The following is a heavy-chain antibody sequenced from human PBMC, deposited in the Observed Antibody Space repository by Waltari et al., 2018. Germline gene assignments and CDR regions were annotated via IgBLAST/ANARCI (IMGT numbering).Heavy chain of an antibody. CDR2: MNPNSGGL. D-gene: IGHD3-3*01. CDR1: GYTFTGYY. V-gene: IGHV1-2*02. CDR3: ARDPATIFGVVIPAYYFDY. J-gene: IGHJ4*02. Sequence: VQLVQPGAEAKKPGASVKGACQASGYTFTGYYMHWVRRAAGQGLEWMGWMNPNSGGLNYAQKFQGRVTMTRDTSISTAYMELSRLRSDDTAVYYCARDPATIFGVVIPAYYFDYWGQGTLVTVSS.